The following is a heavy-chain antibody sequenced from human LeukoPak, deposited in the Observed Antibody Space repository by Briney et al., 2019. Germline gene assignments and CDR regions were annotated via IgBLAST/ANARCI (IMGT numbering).Heavy chain of an antibody. D-gene: IGHD3-3*01. Sequence: SETLSLTCTVSGGSISSYYWSWIRQPPGKGLEWIGYIYYSGSTNYNPSLKSRVTISVDTSKNQFSLKLSSVTAADTAVYYCARLNTYDFWSGIYYFGYWGQGTLVTVSS. J-gene: IGHJ4*02. CDR3: ARLNTYDFWSGIYYFGY. CDR2: IYYSGST. V-gene: IGHV4-59*08. CDR1: GGSISSYY.